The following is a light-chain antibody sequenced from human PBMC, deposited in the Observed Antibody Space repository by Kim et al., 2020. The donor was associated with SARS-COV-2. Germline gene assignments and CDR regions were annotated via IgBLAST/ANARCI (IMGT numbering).Light chain of an antibody. J-gene: IGLJ1*01. CDR1: SSDVGAYRY. Sequence: QSALTQPPSASGSPGQSVTISCTGASSDVGAYRYVSWYQQHPGKVPKLIIYEVTKRPSGVPDRFSGSKSGNTASLTVSGLQADDEADYYCISYAGSNTYVFGTGTQVTVL. CDR3: ISYAGSNTYV. CDR2: EVT. V-gene: IGLV2-8*01.